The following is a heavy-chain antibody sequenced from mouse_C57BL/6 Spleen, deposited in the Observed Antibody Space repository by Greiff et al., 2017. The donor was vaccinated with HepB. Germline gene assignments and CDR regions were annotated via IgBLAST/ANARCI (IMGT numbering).Heavy chain of an antibody. J-gene: IGHJ4*01. CDR3: AKRGDEYDDAMDY. CDR1: GFSLTSYG. D-gene: IGHD2-4*01. Sequence: QVQLKESGPGLVQPSQSLSITCTVSGFSLTSYGVHWVRQSPGKGLEWLGVIWRGGSTDYNAAFMSRLSITKDNSKSQVFFKMNSLQADDTAIYYCAKRGDEYDDAMDYWGQGTSVTVSS. CDR2: IWRGGST. V-gene: IGHV2-5*01.